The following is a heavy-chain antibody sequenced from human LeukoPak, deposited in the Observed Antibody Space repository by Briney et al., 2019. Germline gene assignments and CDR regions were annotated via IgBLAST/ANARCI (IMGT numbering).Heavy chain of an antibody. V-gene: IGHV4-30-2*01. CDR3: ARDRINSSGFGELLRGNWFDP. Sequence: PSETLSLTCAVSGGSISSGGYSWSWIRQPPGKGLEWIGYIYHSGSTYYNPSLKSRVTISVDRSKNQFSLKLSSVTAADTAVYYCARDRINSSGFGELLRGNWFDPWGQGTLVTVSS. CDR1: GGSISSGGYS. CDR2: IYHSGST. D-gene: IGHD3-10*01. J-gene: IGHJ5*02.